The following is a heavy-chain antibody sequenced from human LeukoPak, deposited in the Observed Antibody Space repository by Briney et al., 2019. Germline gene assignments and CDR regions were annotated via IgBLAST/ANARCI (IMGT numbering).Heavy chain of an antibody. Sequence: GGSLRLSCAASGFTFSSYGVHWVRQAPGKGLEGVAIIWYDGSVKNYADSVKGRVTSSRDNSKSTLYLQMSSMGAEDTALYYCARSPNYGSGRYYFDSWGQGILVTVSS. V-gene: IGHV3-33*01. J-gene: IGHJ4*02. CDR1: GFTFSSYG. CDR2: IWYDGSVK. CDR3: ARSPNYGSGRYYFDS. D-gene: IGHD3-10*01.